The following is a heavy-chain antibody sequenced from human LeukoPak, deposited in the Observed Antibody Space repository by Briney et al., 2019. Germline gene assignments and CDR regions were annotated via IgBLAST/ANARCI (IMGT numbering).Heavy chain of an antibody. CDR3: ARDKAHSYGYYFDP. V-gene: IGHV4-4*08. CDR1: GGGISTYY. D-gene: IGHD3-10*01. Sequence: PSETLSLTCTVAGGGISTYYWNWIRQTPGKGLEWVGHIANGATDYNPSLKSRAIISVDTSKNQISLRLTSATAADTAVYHCARDKAHSYGYYFDPWGPGTQVLVSS. J-gene: IGHJ4*02. CDR2: IANGAT.